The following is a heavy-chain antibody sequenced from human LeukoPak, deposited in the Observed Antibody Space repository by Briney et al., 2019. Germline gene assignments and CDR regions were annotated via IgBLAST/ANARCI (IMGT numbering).Heavy chain of an antibody. Sequence: PGRSLRLSCAASGFTFSSYAMHWVRQAPGKGLEWVAVIPYDGSNKYYADSVKGRFTISRDNSKNTLYLQMNSLRAEDTAVYYCARVGWFGELSRVGDAFDIWGQGTMVTVSS. CDR3: ARVGWFGELSRVGDAFDI. CDR1: GFTFSSYA. CDR2: IPYDGSNK. J-gene: IGHJ3*02. V-gene: IGHV3-30*04. D-gene: IGHD3-10*01.